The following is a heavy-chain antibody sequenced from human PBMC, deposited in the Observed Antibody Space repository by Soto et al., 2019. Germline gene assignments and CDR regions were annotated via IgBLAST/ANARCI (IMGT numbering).Heavy chain of an antibody. J-gene: IGHJ4*02. CDR2: ISAYNGNT. V-gene: IGHV1-18*04. CDR1: GYTFTSYG. D-gene: IGHD3-22*01. CDR3: AREIPYYYDSSGYYYVAGFDY. Sequence: ASVKVCCKASGYTFTSYGISWVRQAPGQGLEWMGWISAYNGNTNYAQKLQGRVTMTTDTSTSTAYMELRSLRSDDTAVYYCAREIPYYYDSSGYYYVAGFDYWGQGTLVTVSS.